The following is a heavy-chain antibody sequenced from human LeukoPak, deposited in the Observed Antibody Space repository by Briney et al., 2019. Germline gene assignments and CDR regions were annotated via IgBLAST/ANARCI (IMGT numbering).Heavy chain of an antibody. CDR2: INHSGST. J-gene: IGHJ3*02. Sequence: PSETLSLTCAVYGGSFSGYYWSWIRQPPGKGLEWIGEINHSGSTNYNPSLKSRVTISVDTSKNQFSLKLSSVTAADTAVYYCARQPLPINYDYVWGSYRADAFDIWGQGTMVTVSS. D-gene: IGHD3-16*02. CDR3: ARQPLPINYDYVWGSYRADAFDI. CDR1: GGSFSGYY. V-gene: IGHV4-34*01.